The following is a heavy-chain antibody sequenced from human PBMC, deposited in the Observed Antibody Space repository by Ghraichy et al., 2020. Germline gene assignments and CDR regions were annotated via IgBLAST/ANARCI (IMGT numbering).Heavy chain of an antibody. CDR2: IYSGGST. J-gene: IGHJ3*02. CDR1: GFTVSTNY. Sequence: GGSLRLSCAASGFTVSTNYMSWVRQAPGKGLEWVSGIYSGGSTYYADSVKGRFTISRDNSKNTLYLQMNSLRAEDTAVYYCARIQTDYVWWSYRAFDIWGQGTMVTVSS. D-gene: IGHD3-16*02. CDR3: ARIQTDYVWWSYRAFDI. V-gene: IGHV3-66*01.